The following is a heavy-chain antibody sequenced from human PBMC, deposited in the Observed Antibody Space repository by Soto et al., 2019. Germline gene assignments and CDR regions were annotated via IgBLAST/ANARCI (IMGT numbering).Heavy chain of an antibody. D-gene: IGHD6-19*01. CDR2: ISSSSSYI. V-gene: IGHV3-21*01. CDR3: ARGTSSGWSNFDY. J-gene: IGHJ4*02. Sequence: EVQLVESGGGLVKPGGSLRLSCAASGFTFSSYSMNWVRQAPGKGLEWVSSISSSSSYIYYADSVKGRFTISRDNAKNSLYLQMNSLRAEDTAVYYCARGTSSGWSNFDYWGQGTLVTVSS. CDR1: GFTFSSYS.